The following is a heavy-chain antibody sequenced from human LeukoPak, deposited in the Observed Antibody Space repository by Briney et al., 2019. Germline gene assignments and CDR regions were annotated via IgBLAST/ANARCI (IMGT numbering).Heavy chain of an antibody. Sequence: SETLSLTCAAYGGSFSGYYWSWIRQPPGKGLEWIGEINHSGSTNYNPSLKSRVTMSVDTSKNQLSLKLSSVTAADTAVYYCARDQTYCSSTSCPFDYWGQGTLVTVSS. D-gene: IGHD2-2*01. CDR1: GGSFSGYY. V-gene: IGHV4-34*01. CDR2: INHSGST. J-gene: IGHJ4*02. CDR3: ARDQTYCSSTSCPFDY.